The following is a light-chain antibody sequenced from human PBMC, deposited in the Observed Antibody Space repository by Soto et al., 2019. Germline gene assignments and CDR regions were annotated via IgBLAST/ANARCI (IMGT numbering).Light chain of an antibody. CDR3: AARDDSLHGRRV. Sequence: QSVLTQPPSASGTPGQRVTISCSGSSSNIGSNTVNWYQQLPGTAPKLLIYSNNQRPSGVPDRFSGAKSGTSASLAISGLQSEDEADYYCAARDDSLHGRRVFGGGTKVTVL. CDR2: SNN. V-gene: IGLV1-44*01. CDR1: SSNIGSNT. J-gene: IGLJ3*02.